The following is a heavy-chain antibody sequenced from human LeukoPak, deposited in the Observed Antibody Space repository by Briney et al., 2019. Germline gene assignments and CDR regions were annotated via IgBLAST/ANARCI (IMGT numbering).Heavy chain of an antibody. CDR1: GFTFSSYA. CDR3: ARSQWIELGDAFDI. CDR2: ISYDGSNK. J-gene: IGHJ3*02. Sequence: PGRSLRLSCAASGFTFSSYAMHWVRQAPGKGLEWVAVISYDGSNKYYADSVKGRFTISRDNSKNTLYLQMNSLRAEDTAVYYCARSQWIELGDAFDIWGQGTMVTVSS. V-gene: IGHV3-30-3*01. D-gene: IGHD5-18*01.